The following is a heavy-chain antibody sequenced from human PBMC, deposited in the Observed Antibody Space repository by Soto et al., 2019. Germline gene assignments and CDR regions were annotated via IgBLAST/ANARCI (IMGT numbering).Heavy chain of an antibody. CDR1: GFTFSDYG. CDR2: LWYDGSGE. CDR3: ARDSVRFLEHFSKDYFDY. J-gene: IGHJ4*02. V-gene: IGHV3-33*08. D-gene: IGHD3-3*01. Sequence: GGSLRLSCAGSGFTFSDYGMHWVRQAPGKGLEWVAVLWYDGSGEYYTDSVRGRFTISRVNSKNTLYLQMNNLRDEDTGVYYCARDSVRFLEHFSKDYFDYWGQGTRVTVSS.